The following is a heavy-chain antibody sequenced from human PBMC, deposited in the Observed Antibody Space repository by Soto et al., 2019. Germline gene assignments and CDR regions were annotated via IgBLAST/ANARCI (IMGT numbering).Heavy chain of an antibody. CDR2: ISGSGGST. CDR3: ARIPRYSYGYRLYSYGMDV. Sequence: PGESLKISCAASGFTFSSYAMSWVRQAPGKGLEWVSAISGSGGSTYYADSVKGRFTISRDNSKNTLYLQMNSLRAEDTAVYYCARIPRYSYGYRLYSYGMDVWGQGTTVTVSS. D-gene: IGHD5-18*01. J-gene: IGHJ6*02. V-gene: IGHV3-23*01. CDR1: GFTFSSYA.